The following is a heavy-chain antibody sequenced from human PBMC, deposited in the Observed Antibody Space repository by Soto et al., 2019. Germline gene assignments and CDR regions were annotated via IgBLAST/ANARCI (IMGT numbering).Heavy chain of an antibody. CDR3: ARDQHGDSYPYGMDV. J-gene: IGHJ6*02. CDR1: GFTFSSYS. Sequence: QPGGSLRLSCAASGFTFSSYSMNWVRQAPGKGLEWVSYISSSSSTIYYADSVKGRFTISRDNAKNSLYLQMNSLRDEDTAVYYCARDQHGDSYPYGMDVWGQGTTVTVSS. V-gene: IGHV3-48*02. CDR2: ISSSSSTI. D-gene: IGHD4-17*01.